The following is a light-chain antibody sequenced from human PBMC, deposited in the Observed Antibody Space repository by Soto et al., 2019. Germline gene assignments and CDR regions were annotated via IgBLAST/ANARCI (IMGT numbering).Light chain of an antibody. CDR1: QYISNN. Sequence: DIVMTQSPATLSVSPGERATVSCRASQYISNNLAWYQQKPGQAPRLLIFGASTRATDIPARFSGTGSGTECTLTISGLQSEDFALYYCQQYHDWPWTFGQGTKVEIK. V-gene: IGKV3-15*01. CDR2: GAS. J-gene: IGKJ1*01. CDR3: QQYHDWPWT.